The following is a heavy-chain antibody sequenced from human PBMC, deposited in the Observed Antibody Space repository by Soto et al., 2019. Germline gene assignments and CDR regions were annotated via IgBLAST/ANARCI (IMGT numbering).Heavy chain of an antibody. Sequence: SETLSLTCTVSGGSISSGGYFYTWVRQPPGKGLEWLGYIYYSGGTNYNPSLKSRVTISLDKSKSQFSLRLISVTAADTAVYYCTREQSDDNYFDPWGQGTLVTVSS. CDR1: GGSISSGGYF. V-gene: IGHV4-61*08. CDR3: TREQSDDNYFDP. J-gene: IGHJ5*02. D-gene: IGHD6-19*01. CDR2: IYYSGGT.